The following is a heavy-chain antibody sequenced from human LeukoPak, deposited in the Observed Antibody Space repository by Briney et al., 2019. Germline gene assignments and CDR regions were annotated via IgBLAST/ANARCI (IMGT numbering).Heavy chain of an antibody. CDR3: ARDWAIRWPATFDY. CDR1: GFTFSSYA. J-gene: IGHJ4*02. CDR2: ISYDGSNK. D-gene: IGHD5-24*01. Sequence: GGSLRLSCAASGFTFSSYAMHWVRQAPGKGLEWVAVISYDGSNKYYADSVKGRFTISRDTSKNTLYLQMNSLRAEDTAVYYCARDWAIRWPATFDYWGQGTLVTVSS. V-gene: IGHV3-30*04.